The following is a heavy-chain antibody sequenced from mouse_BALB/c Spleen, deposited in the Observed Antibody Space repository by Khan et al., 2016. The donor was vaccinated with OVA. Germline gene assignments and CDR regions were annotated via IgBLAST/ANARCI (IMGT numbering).Heavy chain of an antibody. CDR2: INPSNGYT. D-gene: IGHD2-14*01. Sequence: QVQLQQSGAELARPGASLKMSCKASGYTFTSYTIHWIKKGPGKVLEWIGYINPSNGYTNYNQKFKDKATLTADKSSTTAYMQLSSLKSDDTAVYNCVRDGAYHRNDGWFAYWGQGTLVTVSA. J-gene: IGHJ3*01. CDR1: GYTFTSYT. CDR3: VRDGAYHRNDGWFAY. V-gene: IGHV1-4*01.